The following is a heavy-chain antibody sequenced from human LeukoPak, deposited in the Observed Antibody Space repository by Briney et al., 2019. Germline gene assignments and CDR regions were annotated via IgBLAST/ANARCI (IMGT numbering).Heavy chain of an antibody. CDR1: GYTFTSYG. D-gene: IGHD1-26*01. Sequence: ASAKVSCKASGYTFTSYGISWVRQAPGQGLEWMGWISAYNGNTNYAQKLQGRVTMTTDTSTSTAYMELRSLRSDDTAVYYCAREGGMVGATYYYYGMDVWGQGTTVTVSS. J-gene: IGHJ6*02. V-gene: IGHV1-18*01. CDR3: AREGGMVGATYYYYGMDV. CDR2: ISAYNGNT.